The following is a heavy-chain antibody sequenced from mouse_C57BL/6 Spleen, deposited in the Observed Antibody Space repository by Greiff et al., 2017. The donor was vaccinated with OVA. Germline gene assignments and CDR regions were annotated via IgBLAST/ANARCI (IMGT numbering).Heavy chain of an antibody. CDR3: ARKVVDGYYGAMDY. D-gene: IGHD2-3*01. J-gene: IGHJ4*01. CDR2: IYPGDGDT. CDR1: GYAFSSYW. V-gene: IGHV1-80*01. Sequence: QVQLQQSGAELVKPGASVKISCKASGYAFSSYWMNWVKQRPGKGLEWIGQIYPGDGDTNYNGKFKGKATLTADKSSSTAYMQLSSLTSEDSAVYFCARKVVDGYYGAMDYWGQGTSVTVSS.